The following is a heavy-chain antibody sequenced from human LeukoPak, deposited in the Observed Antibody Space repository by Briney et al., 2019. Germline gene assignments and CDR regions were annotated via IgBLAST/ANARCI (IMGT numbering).Heavy chain of an antibody. CDR2: INPSGGST. J-gene: IGHJ4*02. Sequence: ASVKVSCKASGYTFTSYYMHWVRQAPGQGLEWMGIINPSGGSTSYAQKFQGRVTMTRDMSTSTVYMELSSLRSEDTAVYYCARDHVIAVAGHRTYYFDYWGQGTLVTVSP. CDR3: ARDHVIAVAGHRTYYFDY. D-gene: IGHD6-19*01. CDR1: GYTFTSYY. V-gene: IGHV1-46*01.